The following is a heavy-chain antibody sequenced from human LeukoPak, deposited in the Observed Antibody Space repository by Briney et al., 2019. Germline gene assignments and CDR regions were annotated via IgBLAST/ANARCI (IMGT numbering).Heavy chain of an antibody. Sequence: GGSLRLSCAASGFTFSSYGMHWVRQAPGKGLEWVAVISYDGSNKYYADSVKGRFTISRDNSKNTLYLQMNSLRAEDTAVYYCAKDLGDYGDYVKGDYGMDVWGQGTTVTVSS. J-gene: IGHJ6*02. CDR1: GFTFSSYG. CDR2: ISYDGSNK. D-gene: IGHD4-17*01. V-gene: IGHV3-30*18. CDR3: AKDLGDYGDYVKGDYGMDV.